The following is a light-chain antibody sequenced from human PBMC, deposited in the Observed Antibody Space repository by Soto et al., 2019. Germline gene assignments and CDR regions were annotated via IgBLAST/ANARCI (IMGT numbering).Light chain of an antibody. V-gene: IGKV3-15*01. Sequence: EIVMTQSPATLSVSPGERVTLSCRAGQSVSSNLAWYQQKPGQAPRLLIYGASTRATGIPARFSGSGSGTEFTLTISSLQSEDFAVYYCQHYNNWPPWTFGQGTKVEIK. CDR3: QHYNNWPPWT. CDR2: GAS. J-gene: IGKJ1*01. CDR1: QSVSSN.